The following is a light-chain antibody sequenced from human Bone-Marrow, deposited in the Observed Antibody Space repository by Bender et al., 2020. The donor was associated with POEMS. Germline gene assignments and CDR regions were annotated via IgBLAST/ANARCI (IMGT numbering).Light chain of an antibody. J-gene: IGLJ2*01. CDR1: STDVGGYDY. Sequence: QSALTQPASVSGSPGQSITISCTGTSTDVGGYDYVSWYQQYPGSAPKLIIFDVSNRPSGVSHRFSGSKSGNTASLTISGLQAEDEAEYYCCSYAGSSTHVVFGGGTKLTVL. CDR2: DVS. CDR3: CSYAGSSTHVV. V-gene: IGLV2-14*03.